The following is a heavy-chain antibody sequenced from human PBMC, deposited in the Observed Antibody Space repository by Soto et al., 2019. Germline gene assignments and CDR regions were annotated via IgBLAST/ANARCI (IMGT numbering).Heavy chain of an antibody. CDR1: GGSFSGYY. CDR3: ARTDDCSSTSCAHYCYYGMDV. D-gene: IGHD2-2*01. Sequence: DTLSLTCAVCGGSFSGYYWSWIRQPPGKGLEWIGEINHSGSTNYNPSLKSRVTISVDTSKNQFSLKLSSVTAADTAVYYCARTDDCSSTSCAHYCYYGMDVWGQGTTVTVSS. J-gene: IGHJ6*02. V-gene: IGHV4-34*01. CDR2: INHSGST.